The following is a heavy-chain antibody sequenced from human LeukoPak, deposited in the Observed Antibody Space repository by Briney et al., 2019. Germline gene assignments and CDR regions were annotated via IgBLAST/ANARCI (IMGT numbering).Heavy chain of an antibody. Sequence: GESLKISCKGSGNSFATYWIGWVRQMPGKGLEWMGVIYPGDSDTIYSPSFQGQVTISADKSISTAYLQWSSLKASDAAIYYCARSINWRPHAFDMWGQGTMVTVSS. CDR2: IYPGDSDT. J-gene: IGHJ3*02. CDR1: GNSFATYW. D-gene: IGHD2-21*01. CDR3: ARSINWRPHAFDM. V-gene: IGHV5-51*01.